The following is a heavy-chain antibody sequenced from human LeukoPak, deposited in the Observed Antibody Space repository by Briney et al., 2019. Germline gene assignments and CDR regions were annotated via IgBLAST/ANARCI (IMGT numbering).Heavy chain of an antibody. CDR3: VRSGYSGGRFEY. D-gene: IGHD5-12*01. CDR2: INSDDSIT. V-gene: IGHV3-74*03. Sequence: PGGSLRLSCAASGFTFTNYWMHWVRQTPGKGLVWVSRINSDDSITTYADSVKGRFTISRDNAKNTVYLQMDSLRAEDTAVYYCVRSGYSGGRFEYWGQGTLVTVSS. J-gene: IGHJ4*02. CDR1: GFTFTNYW.